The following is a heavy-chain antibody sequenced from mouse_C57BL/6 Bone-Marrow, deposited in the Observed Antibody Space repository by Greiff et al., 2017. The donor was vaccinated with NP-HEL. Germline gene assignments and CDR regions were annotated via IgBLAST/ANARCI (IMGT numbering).Heavy chain of an antibody. Sequence: VQLQQSGAELVKPGASVKLSCTASGFNIKDYYMHWVKQRTEQGLEWIGRIDPEDGESKYAPKFQGKATITAATSSNTAYLQLSSLTSEDTAVYYCARSFLITTVVATNYFDYWGQGTTLTVSS. CDR1: GFNIKDYY. J-gene: IGHJ2*01. V-gene: IGHV14-2*01. CDR2: IDPEDGES. D-gene: IGHD1-1*01. CDR3: ARSFLITTVVATNYFDY.